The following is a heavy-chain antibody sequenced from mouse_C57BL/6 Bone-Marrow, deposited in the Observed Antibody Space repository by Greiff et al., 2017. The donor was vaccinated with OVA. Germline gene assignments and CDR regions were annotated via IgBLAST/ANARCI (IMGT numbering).Heavy chain of an antibody. Sequence: QVQLKQSGAELARPGASVKLSCKASGYTFTSYGISWVKQRTGQGLEWIGEIYPRSGNTYYNEKFKGKATLTAEKSSSKAYMEIPSLTSEGSAVYFCARDLGHRGFAYWGQGTLVTVSA. D-gene: IGHD4-1*01. CDR2: IYPRSGNT. CDR1: GYTFTSYG. J-gene: IGHJ3*01. V-gene: IGHV1-81*01. CDR3: ARDLGHRGFAY.